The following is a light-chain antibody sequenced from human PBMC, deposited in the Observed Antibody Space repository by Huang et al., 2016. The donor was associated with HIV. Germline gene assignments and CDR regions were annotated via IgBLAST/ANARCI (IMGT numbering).Light chain of an antibody. V-gene: IGKV1-5*03. J-gene: IGKJ1*01. CDR2: KAS. CDR1: QSISSW. Sequence: DIQMTQSPSILSASVGDRVTITCRASQSISSWLAWYQQKPGKAPKVLIYKASRLESGVPSRFSGSGSGTEFTLTISSLQPDDFATYYCQQYYSYWTFGQGTKVEIK. CDR3: QQYYSYWT.